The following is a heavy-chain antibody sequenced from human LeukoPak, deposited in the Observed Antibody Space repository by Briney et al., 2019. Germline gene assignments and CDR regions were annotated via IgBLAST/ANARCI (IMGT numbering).Heavy chain of an antibody. CDR1: GFTFSSYS. CDR3: AREPDSSSWYYFDY. Sequence: GGSLRLSCAASGFTFSSYSMNWVRQAPGKGLEWVSSISSSSSYIYYADSVKARFTISRDNAKNSLYLQMNSLRAEDTAVYYCAREPDSSSWYYFDYWGQGTLVTVSS. CDR2: ISSSSSYI. J-gene: IGHJ4*02. D-gene: IGHD6-13*01. V-gene: IGHV3-21*01.